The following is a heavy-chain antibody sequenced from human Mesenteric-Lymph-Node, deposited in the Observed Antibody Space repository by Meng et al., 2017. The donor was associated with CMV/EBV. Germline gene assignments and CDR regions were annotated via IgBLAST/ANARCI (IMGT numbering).Heavy chain of an antibody. V-gene: IGHV4-34*01. CDR1: GGPFSGYY. Sequence: SETLSLTCAVYGGPFSGYYWSWIRQPPGKGLEWIGEINHSGSTNYNPSLKSRVTISVDTSKNQFSLKLSSVTAADTAVYYCARGLHSTGTTSPNYYYYGMDVWGQGTTVTVSS. J-gene: IGHJ6*02. CDR2: INHSGST. CDR3: ARGLHSTGTTSPNYYYYGMDV. D-gene: IGHD1-7*01.